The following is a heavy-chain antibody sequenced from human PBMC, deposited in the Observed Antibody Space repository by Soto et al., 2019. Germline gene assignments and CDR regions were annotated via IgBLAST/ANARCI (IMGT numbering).Heavy chain of an antibody. D-gene: IGHD2-2*01. CDR1: GYSFTIYW. CDR2: IYPGDSDT. CDR3: ARGYCSSXSCHRPTYYYYYYGMDV. Sequence: GESLKISCKGSGYSFTIYWIGWVRQMPGKGLEWMGIIYPGDSDTRYSPSFQGQVTISADKSISTAYLQWSSLKASDTAMYYCARGYCSSXSCHRPTYYYYYYGMDVWGQGTTVTVSS. J-gene: IGHJ6*02. V-gene: IGHV5-51*01.